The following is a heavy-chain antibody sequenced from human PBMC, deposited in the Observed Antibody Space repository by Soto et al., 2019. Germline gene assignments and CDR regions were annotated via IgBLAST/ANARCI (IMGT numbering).Heavy chain of an antibody. V-gene: IGHV3-30-3*01. CDR1: GFALSTYV. CDR2: ISHDGSDK. D-gene: IGHD3-9*01. Sequence: GTLSLSWAAAGFALSTYVMHWARQAPGKGLEWVAVISHDGSDKYYTDSVKGRFTISRHNSEKMLYLEMNGLRPEDTALYYCLLGLAQGYYYNMDVWGQGTKVTVSS. CDR3: LLGLAQGYYYNMDV. J-gene: IGHJ6*03.